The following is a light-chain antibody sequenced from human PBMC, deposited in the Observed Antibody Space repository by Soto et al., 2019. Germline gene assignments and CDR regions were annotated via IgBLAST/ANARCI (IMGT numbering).Light chain of an antibody. J-gene: IGLJ2*01. V-gene: IGLV1-47*01. CDR3: AAWDNSLVGGPA. CDR1: NSNIGSKY. Sequence: QSELTQPPSASGTPGQRVTISCSGSNSNIGSKYVYWYQQLPGTAPKLLLYRNNQRPSGVPDRFSGSKSGTSASLAISGLRSEDEADYYCAAWDNSLVGGPAFGGGTKLTVL. CDR2: RNN.